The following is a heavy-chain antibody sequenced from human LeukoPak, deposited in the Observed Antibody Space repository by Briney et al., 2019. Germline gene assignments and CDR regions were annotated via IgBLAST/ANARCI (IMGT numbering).Heavy chain of an antibody. J-gene: IGHJ5*02. D-gene: IGHD3-3*01. CDR2: MNPNSGNT. CDR1: GYTFTSYD. V-gene: IGHV1-8*01. Sequence: GASVKVSCKASGYTFTSYDINWVRQATGQGLEWMGWMNPNSGNTGYAQKFQGRVTMTRNTSISTAYMELSSLRSEDTAVYYCARGRTGITIFGVVIRVKKNNWFDPWGQGTLVTVSS. CDR3: ARGRTGITIFGVVIRVKKNNWFDP.